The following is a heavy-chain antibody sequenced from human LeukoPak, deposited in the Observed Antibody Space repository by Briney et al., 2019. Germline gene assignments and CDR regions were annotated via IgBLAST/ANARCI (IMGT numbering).Heavy chain of an antibody. CDR2: INSDGSST. Sequence: QPGGSLRLSCATSGFTFSSYWMYWVRQAPGKGLVWVSRINSDGSSTSYADSVKGRFTIFRDNAKNTLYVQMNSLRAEDTAVYYCAGSLFSNWYFDLWGRGTLVTVSS. CDR1: GFTFSSYW. V-gene: IGHV3-74*01. D-gene: IGHD3-10*02. J-gene: IGHJ2*01. CDR3: AGSLFSNWYFDL.